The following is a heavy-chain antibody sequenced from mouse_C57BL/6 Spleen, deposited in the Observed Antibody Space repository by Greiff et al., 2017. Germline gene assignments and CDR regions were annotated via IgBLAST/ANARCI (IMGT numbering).Heavy chain of an antibody. CDR2: INPNNGGT. Sequence: EVQLQQSGPELVKPGASVKISCKASGYTFTDYYMNWVKQSNGKSLEWIGDINPNNGGTSYNQKFKGKATLTVDKSSSTAYMVLRSLTSEDSAVYYCARGGADYGYGGDYWGQGTTLTVSS. J-gene: IGHJ2*01. D-gene: IGHD2-2*01. CDR3: ARGGADYGYGGDY. CDR1: GYTFTDYY. V-gene: IGHV1-26*01.